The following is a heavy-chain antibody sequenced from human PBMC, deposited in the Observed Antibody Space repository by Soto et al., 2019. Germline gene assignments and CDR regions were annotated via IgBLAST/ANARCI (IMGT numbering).Heavy chain of an antibody. CDR3: ARRDCSSPSCYLSYYYGMDV. Sequence: GESLKISCKGSGYTFSSYWIIWVRQMPGKGLEWMGNIDPSDSYTKYSPSFQGHVTISADKSISTAYLQWSSLRASDTAVYYCARRDCSSPSCYLSYYYGMDVWGQGTTVTVSS. J-gene: IGHJ6*02. D-gene: IGHD2-2*01. CDR1: GYTFSSYW. CDR2: IDPSDSYT. V-gene: IGHV5-10-1*01.